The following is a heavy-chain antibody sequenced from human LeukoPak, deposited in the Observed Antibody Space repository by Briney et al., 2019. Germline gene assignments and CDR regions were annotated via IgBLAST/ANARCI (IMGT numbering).Heavy chain of an antibody. CDR3: ARREPPGARRHLDY. CDR1: GGSISSSY. V-gene: IGHV4-59*08. J-gene: IGHJ4*02. CDR2: IYNSATT. Sequence: SETLSLTCNVSGGSISSSYWSWIRQPPGKGLEWVGYIYNSATTNYNPSLKSRVTISVDTSKNQFSLKLSSVTAADTAVYYCARREPPGARRHLDYWGQGTLVTVSS. D-gene: IGHD1-14*01.